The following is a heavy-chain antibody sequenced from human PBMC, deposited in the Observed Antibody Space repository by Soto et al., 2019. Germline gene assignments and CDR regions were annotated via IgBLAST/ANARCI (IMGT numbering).Heavy chain of an antibody. J-gene: IGHJ4*02. CDR1: GFTFSSYA. Sequence: GGSLRLSCSASGFTFSSYAMHWVRQAPGKGLEYVSAINSNGGSTYYADSVKGRFTISRDNSKNTLYLQMSSLRAEDTAVYYCVKEGIAAAGPYYFDYWGQGTLVTVSS. D-gene: IGHD6-13*01. CDR3: VKEGIAAAGPYYFDY. CDR2: INSNGGST. V-gene: IGHV3-64D*09.